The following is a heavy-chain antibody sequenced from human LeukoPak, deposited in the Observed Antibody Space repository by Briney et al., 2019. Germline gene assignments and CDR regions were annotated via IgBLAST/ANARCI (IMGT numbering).Heavy chain of an antibody. CDR3: ARGGYYGSGSYIPIDY. CDR2: ISAYNGNT. D-gene: IGHD3-10*01. V-gene: IGHV1-18*01. CDR1: GYTFTSYG. J-gene: IGHJ4*02. Sequence: ASVKVSCKAPGYTFTSYGISWVRQAPGQGLEWMGWISAYNGNTNYAQKLQGRVTMTTDTSTSTAYMELRSLRSDDTAVYYCARGGYYGSGSYIPIDYWGQGTLVTVSS.